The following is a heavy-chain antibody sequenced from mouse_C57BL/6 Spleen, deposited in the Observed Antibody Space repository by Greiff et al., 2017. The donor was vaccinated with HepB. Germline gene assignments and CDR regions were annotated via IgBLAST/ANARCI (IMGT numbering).Heavy chain of an antibody. CDR2: IRNKANGYTT. V-gene: IGHV7-3*01. Sequence: EVQGVESGGGLVQPGGSLSLSCAASGFTFTDYYMSWVRQPPGKALEWLGFIRNKANGYTTEYSASVKGRFTISRDNSQSILYLQMYALRAEDSATYSCASLHSNPFYAMDYWGQGTSVTVSS. J-gene: IGHJ4*01. CDR3: ASLHSNPFYAMDY. CDR1: GFTFTDYY. D-gene: IGHD2-5*01.